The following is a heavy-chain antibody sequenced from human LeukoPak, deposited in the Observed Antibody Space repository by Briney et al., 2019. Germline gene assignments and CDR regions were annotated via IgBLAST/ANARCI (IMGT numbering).Heavy chain of an antibody. Sequence: SQTLSLTCTVSGGSISSGSYYWSWIRQPAGKGLEWIGRIYTSGSTNYNPSLKSRVTISVDTSKNQFSLKLSSVTAADTAVYYCARYLAGYSSSWPYFDYWGQGTLVTVSS. J-gene: IGHJ4*02. V-gene: IGHV4-61*02. D-gene: IGHD6-13*01. CDR1: GGSISSGSYY. CDR3: ARYLAGYSSSWPYFDY. CDR2: IYTSGST.